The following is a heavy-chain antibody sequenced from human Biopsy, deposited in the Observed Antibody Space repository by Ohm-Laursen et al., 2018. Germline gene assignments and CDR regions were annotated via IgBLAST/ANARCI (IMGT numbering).Heavy chain of an antibody. Sequence: SSVKVSCKASGYSFTSYYMHWVRQAPGQGLEWMGMINPSGSTTSYPQIFQGRVTMTRDTSKSTAYMELSSLRSADTAVYFCARNTGWYGDLYYFDYWGQGTLVTVSS. CDR3: ARNTGWYGDLYYFDY. CDR1: GYSFTSYY. J-gene: IGHJ4*02. CDR2: INPSGSTT. V-gene: IGHV1-46*01. D-gene: IGHD6-19*01.